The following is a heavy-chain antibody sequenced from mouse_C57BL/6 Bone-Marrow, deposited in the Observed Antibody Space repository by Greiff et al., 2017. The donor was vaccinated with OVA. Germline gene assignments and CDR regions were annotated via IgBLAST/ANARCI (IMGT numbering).Heavy chain of an antibody. CDR2: ISNLAYSI. CDR1: GFTFSDYG. J-gene: IGHJ4*01. D-gene: IGHD1-1*01. V-gene: IGHV5-15*01. Sequence: EVKLMESGGGLVQPGGSLKLSCAASGFTFSDYGMAWVRQAPRKGPEWVAFISNLAYSIYYADTVTGRFTLSRENAKNTLYLEMSSLRSEDTAMYYCARRTLYYGSSYEAMDYWGQGTSVTVSS. CDR3: ARRTLYYGSSYEAMDY.